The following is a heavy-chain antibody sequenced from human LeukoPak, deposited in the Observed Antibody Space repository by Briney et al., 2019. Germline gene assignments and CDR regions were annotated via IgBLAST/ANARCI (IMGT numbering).Heavy chain of an antibody. J-gene: IGHJ4*02. V-gene: IGHV3-33*01. D-gene: IGHD6-13*01. CDR3: ARVRYSSSWSYFDY. CDR1: GFTFSNYG. Sequence: GGSLRLSCAASGFTFSNYGMHWVRQAPGKGLEWVAVIWYDGSNKYYADSVKGRFTISRDNSKNTLYLQMNSLRAEDTAVYYCARVRYSSSWSYFDYCGQGTLVTVSS. CDR2: IWYDGSNK.